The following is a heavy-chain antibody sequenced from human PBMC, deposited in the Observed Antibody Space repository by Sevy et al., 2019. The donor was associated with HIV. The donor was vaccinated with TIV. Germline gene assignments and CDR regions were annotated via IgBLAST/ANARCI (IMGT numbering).Heavy chain of an antibody. D-gene: IGHD3-16*01. CDR1: GFTFGDYA. J-gene: IGHJ5*02. Sequence: GGSLRLSCTASGFTFGDYAMSWFRQAPGKGLEWVGFIRSKAYCGTTEYAASVKGRFTISRDDSKSIAYLQMNSLKTEDNAVYYCSGDVDYDYVWGSYRPFMSASNWFDPWGQGTLVTVSS. V-gene: IGHV3-49*03. CDR2: IRSKAYCGTT. CDR3: SGDVDYDYVWGSYRPFMSASNWFDP.